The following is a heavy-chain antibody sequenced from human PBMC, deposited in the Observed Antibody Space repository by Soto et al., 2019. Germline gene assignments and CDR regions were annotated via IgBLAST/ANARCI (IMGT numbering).Heavy chain of an antibody. J-gene: IGHJ4*02. CDR1: GFTFSSNS. V-gene: IGHV3-21*01. CDR2: ISSSSNYI. CDR3: ARDLVGATI. D-gene: IGHD1-26*01. Sequence: EVLLVESGGGLVKPGGSLRLSCAASGFTFSSNSMNWVRQAPGKGLEWVSSISSSSNYIYYADSMKGRFTISRDNAKISLYLQMNSLRAEDTGVYYCARDLVGATIWGQGTLVTVSS.